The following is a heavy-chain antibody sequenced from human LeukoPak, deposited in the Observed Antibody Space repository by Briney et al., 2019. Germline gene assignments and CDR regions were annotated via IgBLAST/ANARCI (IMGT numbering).Heavy chain of an antibody. J-gene: IGHJ4*02. D-gene: IGHD5-18*01. V-gene: IGHV4-39*01. CDR1: GGSISSSSYY. CDR3: ARHVEGGDSYGDQGPSDY. CDR2: IYYSGST. Sequence: SETLSLTCTVSGGSISSSSYYWGWIRQPPGKGLEWIGSIYYSGSTYYNPSLKSRVTISVDTSKNQFSLKLSSVTAADTAVYYCARHVEGGDSYGDQGPSDYWGQGTLVTVSS.